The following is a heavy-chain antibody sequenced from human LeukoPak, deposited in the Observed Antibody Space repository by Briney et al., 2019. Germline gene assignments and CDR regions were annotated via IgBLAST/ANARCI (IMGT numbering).Heavy chain of an antibody. CDR3: ARETLYYYGSGSRNTAWGFDP. CDR2: TYHRSKWYN. D-gene: IGHD3-10*01. CDR1: GDSVSSNSAA. Sequence: SQTLSLTCAISGDSVSSNSAAWNWIRQSPSRGREWLGRTYHRSKWYNDYAVSVKSRITINPDTSKNQFSLQLNSVTPEDTAVYYCARETLYYYGSGSRNTAWGFDPWGQGTLVTVSS. J-gene: IGHJ5*02. V-gene: IGHV6-1*01.